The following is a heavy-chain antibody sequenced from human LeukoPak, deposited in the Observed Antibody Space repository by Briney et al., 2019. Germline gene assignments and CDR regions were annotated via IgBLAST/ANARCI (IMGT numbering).Heavy chain of an antibody. Sequence: ASVKVSCKASGYTFTGYYMHWVRQAPGQGLEWMGRINPNSGGTNYAQKFQGRVTMTRDTSISTAYMELNRLRSDDTAVYYCARDYYDSSGYSDYFDYWGQGTLVTVSS. V-gene: IGHV1-2*06. CDR2: INPNSGGT. CDR1: GYTFTGYY. CDR3: ARDYYDSSGYSDYFDY. J-gene: IGHJ4*02. D-gene: IGHD3-22*01.